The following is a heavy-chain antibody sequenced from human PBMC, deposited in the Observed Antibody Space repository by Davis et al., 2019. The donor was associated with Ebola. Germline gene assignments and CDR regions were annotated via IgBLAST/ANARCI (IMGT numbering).Heavy chain of an antibody. CDR2: INPNSGGT. D-gene: IGHD4-23*01. J-gene: IGHJ4*02. V-gene: IGHV1-2*02. CDR3: ARTSVITPGFDY. Sequence: GESLKVSCKASGYTFTSYYMHWVRQAPGQGLEWMGWINPNSGGTNYAQKFQGRVTMTRDTSTCTAYMELRSLRSDDTAVYYCARTSVITPGFDYWGQGTLVTVSS. CDR1: GYTFTSYY.